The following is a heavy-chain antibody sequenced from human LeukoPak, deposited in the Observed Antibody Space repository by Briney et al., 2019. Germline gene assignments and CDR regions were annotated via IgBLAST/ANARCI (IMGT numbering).Heavy chain of an antibody. CDR1: GYTFSSYS. CDR2: ISSTGNTI. D-gene: IGHD3-3*01. Sequence: GGSLRLSCVGSGYTFSSYSMNWVRQAPGKGLEWVSYISSTGNTIYYADSVKGRFTISRDNAKNSLYLQMNSLRAEDTAVYYCARVRFNYYYMDVWGKGTTVAVSS. V-gene: IGHV3-48*01. J-gene: IGHJ6*03. CDR3: ARVRFNYYYMDV.